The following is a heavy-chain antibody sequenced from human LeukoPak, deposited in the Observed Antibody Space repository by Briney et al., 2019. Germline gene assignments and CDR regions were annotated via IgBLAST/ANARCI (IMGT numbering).Heavy chain of an antibody. J-gene: IGHJ4*02. D-gene: IGHD3-22*01. CDR2: IKSKTDGGTT. CDR3: TTIYDSSGYCVY. V-gene: IGHV3-15*01. CDR1: GFTFSSAW. Sequence: PGGSLRLSCAASGFTFSSAWMSWVRQAPGKGLEWVGRIKSKTDGGTTDYAAPVKGRFTISRDDSKNTLYLQMNSMKTEDTAVYYCTTIYDSSGYCVYWGQGTLVTVSS.